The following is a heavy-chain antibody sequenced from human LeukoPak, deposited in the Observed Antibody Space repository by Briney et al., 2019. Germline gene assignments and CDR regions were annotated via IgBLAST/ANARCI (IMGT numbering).Heavy chain of an antibody. CDR3: ARVGRSGSPYDY. CDR1: GYTFTNYY. CDR2: INPSGGGT. D-gene: IGHD3-3*01. V-gene: IGHV1-46*01. J-gene: IGHJ4*01. Sequence: GASVKVSCKASGYTFTNYYMHWVRPAPGQGLEWMGVINPSGGGTSYAQKFQGRVTMARDTSTSTVYMELSSLRSEDTAIYYCARVGRSGSPYDYWGHGTLVTVSS.